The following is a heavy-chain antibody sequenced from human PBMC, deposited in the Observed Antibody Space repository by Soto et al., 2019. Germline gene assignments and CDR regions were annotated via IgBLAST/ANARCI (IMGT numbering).Heavy chain of an antibody. CDR3: GRISSHGDNAF. CDR1: GGSFSGYY. V-gene: IGHV4-34*01. CDR2: IDQSGST. J-gene: IGHJ4*02. Sequence: SETLSLTCAVYGGSFSGYYWNWLRQPPGEGLEWIGKIDQSGSTNYNPSLKSRVTMSVDTSKNQFSLKLSSVTAADTAVYYCGRISSHGDNAFWGQGTLVTVSS. D-gene: IGHD4-17*01.